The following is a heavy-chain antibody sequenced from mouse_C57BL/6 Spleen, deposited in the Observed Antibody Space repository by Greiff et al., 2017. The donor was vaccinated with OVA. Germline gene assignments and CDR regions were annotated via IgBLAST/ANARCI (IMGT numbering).Heavy chain of an antibody. V-gene: IGHV5-16*01. J-gene: IGHJ2*01. CDR3: ARGAWDGDYFDY. CDR2: INYDGSST. CDR1: GFTFSDYY. Sequence: EVMLVESEGGLVQPGSSMKLSCTASGFTFSDYYMAWVRQVPEKGLEWVANINYDGSSTYYLDSLKSRFIISRDNAKNILYLQMSSLKSEDTATYYCARGAWDGDYFDYWGQGTTLTVSS. D-gene: IGHD4-1*01.